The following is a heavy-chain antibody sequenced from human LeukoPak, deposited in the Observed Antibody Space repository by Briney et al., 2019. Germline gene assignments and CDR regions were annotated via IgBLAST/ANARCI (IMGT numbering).Heavy chain of an antibody. CDR1: GFTFSAYT. J-gene: IGHJ3*02. D-gene: IGHD1-26*01. Sequence: GGSLRLSCAPSGFTFSAYTMQWVRQAPGKGLEYVSSISNNGGSTYYANSVKGRFTISRDNSKNTLYLQIGCLRGDDLARYYCAREKGGFDIWGQGTMVSVCS. CDR3: AREKGGFDI. CDR2: ISNNGGST. V-gene: IGHV3-64*01.